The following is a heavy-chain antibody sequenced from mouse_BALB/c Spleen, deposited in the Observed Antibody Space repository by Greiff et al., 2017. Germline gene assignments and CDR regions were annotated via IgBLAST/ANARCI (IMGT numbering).Heavy chain of an antibody. D-gene: IGHD1-1*01. J-gene: IGHJ4*01. CDR2: INPSNGGT. CDR3: TRNADYGKDAMDY. CDR1: GYTFTSYY. Sequence: VQLQQSGADLVKPGASVKLSCKASGYTFTSYYMYWVKQRPGQGLEWIGGINPSNGGTNFNEKFKSKATLTVDKSSSTAYMQLSSLTSEDSAVYYCTRNADYGKDAMDYWGQGTSVTVSS. V-gene: IGHV1S81*02.